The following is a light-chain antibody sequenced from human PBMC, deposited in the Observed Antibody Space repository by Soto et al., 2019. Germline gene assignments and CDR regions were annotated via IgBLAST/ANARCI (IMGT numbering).Light chain of an antibody. CDR1: QSVTSGY. V-gene: IGKV3-20*01. Sequence: EFLLTQSPGTLSLSLGERATLSCRASQSVTSGYLAWYQQKPGQAPRLLIYGASSRATVIPDRFSGSGSGTDFTLTISRLEPEDFAVYYCQQYGSSPLTFGGGT. CDR2: GAS. J-gene: IGKJ4*01. CDR3: QQYGSSPLT.